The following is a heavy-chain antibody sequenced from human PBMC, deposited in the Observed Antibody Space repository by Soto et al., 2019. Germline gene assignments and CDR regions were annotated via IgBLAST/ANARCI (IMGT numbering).Heavy chain of an antibody. CDR1: GFTFSSYA. D-gene: IGHD3-22*01. V-gene: IGHV3-30-3*01. CDR2: ISYDGSNK. Sequence: QVQLVESGGGVVQPGRSLRLSCAASGFTFSSYAMHWVRQAPGKGLEWVAVISYDGSNKYYADSVKGRFTISRDNSKHTMYLKMNSLRADDTAVYYCARDGLFSSYYDSSGYFDYWGQGTLVTVSS. CDR3: ARDGLFSSYYDSSGYFDY. J-gene: IGHJ4*02.